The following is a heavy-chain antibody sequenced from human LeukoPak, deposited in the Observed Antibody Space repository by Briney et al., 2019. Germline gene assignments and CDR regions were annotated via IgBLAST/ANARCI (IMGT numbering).Heavy chain of an antibody. J-gene: IGHJ4*02. D-gene: IGHD5-18*01. CDR3: AKDDRGYSYGHCFDY. CDR1: GFTFSSYA. V-gene: IGHV3-23*01. CDR2: ISGSGGST. Sequence: GGSLRLSCAASGFTFSSYAMSWVRQAPGKGLEWVSAISGSGGSTYYADSVKGRFTISRDNSKNTLYLQMNSLRAEDTAVYYCAKDDRGYSYGHCFDYWGQGTLVTVSS.